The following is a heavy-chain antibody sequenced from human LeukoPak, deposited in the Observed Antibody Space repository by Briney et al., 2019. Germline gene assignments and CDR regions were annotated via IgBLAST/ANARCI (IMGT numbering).Heavy chain of an antibody. CDR3: TTDSGGGRPFDY. Sequence: GGSLRLSCAASGFTFSGYWMSWVRQALGKGLEWVANIRQDGSDKYYVDSVRGRFTISRDNAKNSLFLQMNSLRAEDTAVYFCTTDSGGGRPFDYWGQGTLVIVSS. D-gene: IGHD6-6*01. CDR2: IRQDGSDK. CDR1: GFTFSGYW. J-gene: IGHJ4*02. V-gene: IGHV3-7*01.